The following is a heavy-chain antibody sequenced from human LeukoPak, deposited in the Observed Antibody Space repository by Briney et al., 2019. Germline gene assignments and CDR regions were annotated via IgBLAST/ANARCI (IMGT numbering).Heavy chain of an antibody. CDR1: GFTFSSHW. D-gene: IGHD3-3*01. V-gene: IGHV3-7*01. CDR2: IKQDGSEK. CDR3: ARAISGVVAYFDY. Sequence: GGSLRLSCVASGFTFSSHWMSWVRQAPGKGLEWVANIKQDGSEKKYVDSVKGRLTISRDNAKNSLYLQMNSLRVEDTAVYYCARAISGVVAYFDYWGQGTLVTVSS. J-gene: IGHJ4*02.